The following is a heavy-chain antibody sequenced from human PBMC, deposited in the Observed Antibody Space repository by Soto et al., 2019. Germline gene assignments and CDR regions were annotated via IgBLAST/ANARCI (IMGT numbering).Heavy chain of an antibody. CDR1: GFSLSTSGVG. V-gene: IGHV2-5*01. Sequence: SGPTLVNPTQTLTLTCTFSGFSLSTSGVGVGWIRQPPGKALEWLALIYWNDDKRYSPSLKSRLTITKDTSKNQVVLTMTNMDPVDTATYYCAHRRNDQWLPPNYYYYYGMDVWGQGTTVTVSS. J-gene: IGHJ6*02. CDR3: AHRRNDQWLPPNYYYYYGMDV. D-gene: IGHD6-19*01. CDR2: IYWNDDK.